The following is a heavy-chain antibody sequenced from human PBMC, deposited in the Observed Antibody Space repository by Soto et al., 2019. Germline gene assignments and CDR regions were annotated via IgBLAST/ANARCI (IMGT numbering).Heavy chain of an antibody. D-gene: IGHD2-15*01. Sequence: PGGSLRLSCSASGFTFSDYTMIWVRQAPGQGLEWVSSISGCGGFRHYADSVKGRFTISRDNAKHSLYLQMNSLRTEDTAVYYCARVLPPFVGYCSDSGGYGGFDPWGQGSLVTVSS. V-gene: IGHV3-21*04. J-gene: IGHJ5*02. CDR3: ARVLPPFVGYCSDSGGYGGFDP. CDR2: ISGCGGFR. CDR1: GFTFSDYT.